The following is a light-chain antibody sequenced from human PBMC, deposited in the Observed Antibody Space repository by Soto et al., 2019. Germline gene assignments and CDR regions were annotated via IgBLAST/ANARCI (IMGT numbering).Light chain of an antibody. CDR3: QQYNDWPPWT. V-gene: IGKV3-15*01. Sequence: EILMTQSPATLSVSPGDRATLSCRARQSVSNNLAWSQQRPGQAPRLLIYGASTRATGIPARFSGSGSGTEFNLTISSLQSEYFSVYYCQQYNDWPPWTFGQGTKVEIK. CDR2: GAS. J-gene: IGKJ1*01. CDR1: QSVSNN.